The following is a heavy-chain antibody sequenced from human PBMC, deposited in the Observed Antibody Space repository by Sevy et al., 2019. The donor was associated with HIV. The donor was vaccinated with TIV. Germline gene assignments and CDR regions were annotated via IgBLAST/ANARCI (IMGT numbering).Heavy chain of an antibody. J-gene: IGHJ4*02. CDR2: ILYDGREM. D-gene: IGHD2-21*01. CDR1: GFTFHGYA. V-gene: IGHV3-30*07. Sequence: GGSLRLSCEASGFTFHGYAMHWVRQPPGKGLEWLAYILYDGREMSNADSVRGRVTISRDNSKNTLFLQMNSLRPDDTAVYYCARRDSNHQFLIDHWGQGVLVTVSS. CDR3: ARRDSNHQFLIDH.